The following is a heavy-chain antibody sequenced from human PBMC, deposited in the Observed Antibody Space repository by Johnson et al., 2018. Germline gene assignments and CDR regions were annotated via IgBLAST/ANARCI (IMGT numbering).Heavy chain of an antibody. CDR1: GFTFSRNA. CDR3: AKEAAGWQGAFDI. V-gene: IGHV3-33*06. CDR2: IWYDGSNK. J-gene: IGHJ3*02. D-gene: IGHD6-19*01. Sequence: QVQLVESGGGVVQPGRSLRLSCAASGFTFSRNAMDWVRQAPGKGLEWVAVIWYDGSNKYYADSVKGRFTISRDNSKNTLYLQMNSLRAEETAVYYCAKEAAGWQGAFDIWGQGTMVTVSS.